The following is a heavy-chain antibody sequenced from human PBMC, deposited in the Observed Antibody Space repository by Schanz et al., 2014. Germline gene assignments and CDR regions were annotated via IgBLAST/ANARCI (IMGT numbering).Heavy chain of an antibody. V-gene: IGHV1-8*01. CDR1: GYTFINHD. CDR2: MNSNSGNT. D-gene: IGHD3-16*01. CDR3: ATIGVNDYWRFGLDL. Sequence: QVQLVQSGAEVKKPGASVKVSCKASGYTFINHDVNWVRQATGQGLEWMGWMNSNSGNTGYAQKFQGRVSMTRDTSISTAYMELSSLRFEDTAVYYCATIGVNDYWRFGLDLWGQGTTVTVSS. J-gene: IGHJ6*02.